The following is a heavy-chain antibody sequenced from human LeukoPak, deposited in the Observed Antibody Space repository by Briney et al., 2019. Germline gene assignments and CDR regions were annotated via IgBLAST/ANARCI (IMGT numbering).Heavy chain of an antibody. CDR3: ASDSYSPEYFQH. V-gene: IGHV3-66*01. CDR1: GFSVSNNY. D-gene: IGHD2-15*01. CDR2: IYSGGST. Sequence: GGSLRLSCAASGFSVSNNYMSWVRQAPGKGLEWVSVIYSGGSTFYADSVKGRFTISRDNSKNTLYLQMNSLRAEDTAVYYCASDSYSPEYFQHWGPGTLVTVSS. J-gene: IGHJ1*01.